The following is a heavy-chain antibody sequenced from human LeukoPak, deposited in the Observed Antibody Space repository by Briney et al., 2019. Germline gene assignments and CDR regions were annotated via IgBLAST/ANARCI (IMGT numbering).Heavy chain of an antibody. CDR2: IYHSGST. CDR3: ASKGLGMYYYDSSGYYFDY. Sequence: SETLSLTCAVSGGSISSSNWWSWVRQPPGKGLEWIGEIYHSGSTNYNPSLKSRVTISVDKSKNQFSLKLSSVTAADTAVYYCASKGLGMYYYDSSGYYFDYWGQGTLVTVSS. J-gene: IGHJ4*02. CDR1: GGSISSSNW. V-gene: IGHV4-4*02. D-gene: IGHD3-22*01.